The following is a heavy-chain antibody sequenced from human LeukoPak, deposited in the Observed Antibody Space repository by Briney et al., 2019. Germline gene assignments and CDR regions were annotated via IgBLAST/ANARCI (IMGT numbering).Heavy chain of an antibody. V-gene: IGHV4-59*12. Sequence: SETLSLTCTVSGGSISSYYWSWIRQPPGKGLEWIGYIYYSGSTNYNPSLKSRVTISVDRSKNQFSLKLSSVTAADTAVYYCARDTDYDFWSGYSYYYYMDVWGKGTTVTVSS. J-gene: IGHJ6*03. CDR2: IYYSGST. CDR3: ARDTDYDFWSGYSYYYYMDV. CDR1: GGSISSYY. D-gene: IGHD3-3*01.